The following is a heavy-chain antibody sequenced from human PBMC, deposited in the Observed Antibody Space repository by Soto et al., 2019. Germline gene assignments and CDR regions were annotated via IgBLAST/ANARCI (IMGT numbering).Heavy chain of an antibody. V-gene: IGHV4-39*01. CDR2: ISYGGST. J-gene: IGHJ4*02. Sequence: SETLSLTCTVSGGSISSSSYSWGWVRQPPGKGLEWIGSISYGGSTSNNPSLNSRVTISVDTSKNQLSLRLYSVTAADTAVYYCARFDYWGQGILVTVSS. CDR1: GGSISSSSYS. CDR3: ARFDY.